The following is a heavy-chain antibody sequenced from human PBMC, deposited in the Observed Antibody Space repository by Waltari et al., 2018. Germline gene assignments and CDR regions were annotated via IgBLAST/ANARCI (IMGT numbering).Heavy chain of an antibody. D-gene: IGHD3-22*01. Sequence: QVQLQESGPGLVKPSETLSLTCAVSGYSISSGYYWGWLRQPPGKGLEWIGSIYHSGSTYYNPSLKSRVTISVDTSKNQFSLKLSSVTAADTAVYYCARRGYYDSSGYYYEGAFDIWGQGTMVTVSS. CDR1: GYSISSGYY. CDR2: IYHSGST. J-gene: IGHJ3*02. V-gene: IGHV4-38-2*01. CDR3: ARRGYYDSSGYYYEGAFDI.